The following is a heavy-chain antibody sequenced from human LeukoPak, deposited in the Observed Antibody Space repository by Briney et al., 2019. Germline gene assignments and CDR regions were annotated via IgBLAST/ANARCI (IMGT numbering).Heavy chain of an antibody. CDR1: GYTFIDYY. D-gene: IGHD5-12*01. Sequence: ASVKVSCKASGYTFIDYYMHWVRQAPGQGLEWMGWINPNGGGTKYAQKSQGRVTMTRDTSISTAYMELSRLTSDDTAVYYCASVSGYGAYFDYWGQGTLVIVSS. V-gene: IGHV1-2*02. CDR2: INPNGGGT. J-gene: IGHJ4*02. CDR3: ASVSGYGAYFDY.